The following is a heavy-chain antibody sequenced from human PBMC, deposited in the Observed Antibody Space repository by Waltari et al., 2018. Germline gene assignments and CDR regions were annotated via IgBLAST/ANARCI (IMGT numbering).Heavy chain of an antibody. Sequence: QVPLQQWGAGLLKPSETLSLTCAVYGGSFSGYYWSWIRQPPGKGLEWIGEINHSGSTNYNPSLKSRVSISIDTSKNQFSLKLSSVTAADTAVYYCARAGAWYAFDIWGQGTMVTVSS. V-gene: IGHV4-34*01. J-gene: IGHJ3*02. CDR3: ARAGAWYAFDI. D-gene: IGHD6-19*01. CDR2: INHSGST. CDR1: GGSFSGYY.